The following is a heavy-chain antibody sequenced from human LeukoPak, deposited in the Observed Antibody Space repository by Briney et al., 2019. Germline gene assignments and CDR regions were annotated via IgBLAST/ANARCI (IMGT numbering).Heavy chain of an antibody. D-gene: IGHD3-10*01. CDR2: IKQDGSEK. J-gene: IGHJ6*03. CDR3: ARDMRDGSGSYYQYYYYYYIDV. V-gene: IGHV3-7*01. Sequence: ETLSLTCTVTGGSISSYYWSWVRQAPGKGLEWVANIKQDGSEKYYVDSVKGRFTISRDNAKNSLYLQMNSLRAEDTAVYYCARDMRDGSGSYYQYYYYYYIDVWGKGTTVTISS. CDR1: GGSISSYY.